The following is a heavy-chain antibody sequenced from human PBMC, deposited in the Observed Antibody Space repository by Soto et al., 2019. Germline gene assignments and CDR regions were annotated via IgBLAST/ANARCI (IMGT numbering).Heavy chain of an antibody. Sequence: GGSLRLSCAASGFTFSSYSMNWVRQAPGKGLEWVSYISSSSSTMYYADSVKGRFTISRDNAKDSLYPQMNSLRDEDTAVYYCARGYPAGYSSSCMDYWGQGTLVTVSS. CDR3: ARGYPAGYSSSCMDY. CDR1: GFTFSSYS. J-gene: IGHJ4*02. V-gene: IGHV3-48*02. D-gene: IGHD6-13*01. CDR2: ISSSSSTM.